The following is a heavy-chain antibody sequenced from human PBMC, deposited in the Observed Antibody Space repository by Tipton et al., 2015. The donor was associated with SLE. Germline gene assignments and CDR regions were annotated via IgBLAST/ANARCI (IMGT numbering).Heavy chain of an antibody. V-gene: IGHV4-39*07. CDR3: ARANGDYVQDY. D-gene: IGHD4-17*01. Sequence: TLSLTCTVSGGSISSSSYYWGWIRQPPGKGLEWIGRIYTSGSTNYNPSLKSRVTISVDTSKNQFSLKLSSVTAADTAVYYCARANGDYVQDYWGQGTLVTVSS. J-gene: IGHJ4*02. CDR2: IYTSGST. CDR1: GGSISSSSYY.